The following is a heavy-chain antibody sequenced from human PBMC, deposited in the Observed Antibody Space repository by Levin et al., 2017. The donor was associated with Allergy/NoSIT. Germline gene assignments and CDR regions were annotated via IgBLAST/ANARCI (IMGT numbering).Heavy chain of an antibody. J-gene: IGHJ3*02. CDR3: ARDLIPVDFAFDI. V-gene: IGHV4-59*02. Sequence: PSETLSLTCTVSGVSVSDYYWSWVRQSPGKGLEWIGYISYTGSTHYNPSLTSRATISADTSKNQFSLKLTSVTAADTAVYYCARDLIPVDFAFDIWGQGTKVTVSS. CDR1: GVSVSDYY. CDR2: ISYTGST.